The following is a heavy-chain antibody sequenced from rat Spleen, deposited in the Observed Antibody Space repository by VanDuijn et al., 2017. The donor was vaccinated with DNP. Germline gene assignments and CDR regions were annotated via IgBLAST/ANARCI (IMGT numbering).Heavy chain of an antibody. CDR3: ARSGDNTDYYHLGAY. CDR1: GYSITSNY. V-gene: IGHV3-1*01. J-gene: IGHJ3*01. Sequence: EVQLQESGPGLVKPSQSLSLTCSVTGYSITSNYWAWIRKFPGNKMEWMGYISYSGSTGYNPSLKSRISITRDTSKNQFFLQLNSVTTEDTASCDCARSGDNTDYYHLGAYWGQGTLVTVSS. CDR2: ISYSGST. D-gene: IGHD1-6*01.